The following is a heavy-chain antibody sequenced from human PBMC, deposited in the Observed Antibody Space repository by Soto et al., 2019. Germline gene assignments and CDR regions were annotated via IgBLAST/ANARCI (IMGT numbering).Heavy chain of an antibody. CDR2: IYWDDDK. Sequence: QITLKESGPTLVKPTQTLTLTCTFSGFSLTTSGVGVGWIRQPPGKALEWLALIYWDDDKRYSPSLKSRLTTPKDPPKNQVALKMTNMDLVDTATYSCPPFRPTGDLDSWGKEPLFTVSS. CDR1: GFSLTTSGVG. J-gene: IGHJ4*02. D-gene: IGHD2-8*02. CDR3: PPFRPTGDLDS. V-gene: IGHV2-5*02.